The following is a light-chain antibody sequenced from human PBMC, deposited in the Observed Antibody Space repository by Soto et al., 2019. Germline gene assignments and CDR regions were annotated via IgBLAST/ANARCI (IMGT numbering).Light chain of an antibody. V-gene: IGKV3-15*01. CDR3: QQRTNWPPET. J-gene: IGKJ5*01. Sequence: EIVRTQAPTILSVSPGERATLSCRSSQSVSSNLAWYQQKPGRAPRLLIYGASTRATGMPARFSGSGSGTEFTLTISSLQSEDFAVYYCQQRTNWPPETFGQGTRLEIK. CDR1: QSVSSN. CDR2: GAS.